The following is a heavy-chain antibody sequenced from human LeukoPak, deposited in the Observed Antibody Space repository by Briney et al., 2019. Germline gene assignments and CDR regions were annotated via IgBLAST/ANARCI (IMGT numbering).Heavy chain of an antibody. CDR3: ARNLRGMVRGVIISTSY. D-gene: IGHD3-10*01. CDR2: ISSSSSYI. Sequence: GGSLRLSCAASGFTFSSYSMNWVRQAPGKGLEWVSSISSSSSYIYYADSVKGRFTISRDNVKNSLYLQMNSLRAEDTAVYYCARNLRGMVRGVIISTSYWGQGTLVTVSS. CDR1: GFTFSSYS. V-gene: IGHV3-21*01. J-gene: IGHJ4*02.